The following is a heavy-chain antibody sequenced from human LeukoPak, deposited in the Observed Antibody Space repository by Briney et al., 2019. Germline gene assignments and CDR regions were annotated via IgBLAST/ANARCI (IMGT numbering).Heavy chain of an antibody. J-gene: IGHJ4*02. CDR1: GFTVSSNY. D-gene: IGHD6-6*01. Sequence: PGGSLRLSCAASGFTVSSNYMSWVRQAPGKGLEWVSVIYSGGSTYYADSVKGRFTISRDSSKNTLYLQMNSLRAEDTAVYYCARSIGYSSSPVDYWGQGTLVTVSS. CDR2: IYSGGST. V-gene: IGHV3-66*01. CDR3: ARSIGYSSSPVDY.